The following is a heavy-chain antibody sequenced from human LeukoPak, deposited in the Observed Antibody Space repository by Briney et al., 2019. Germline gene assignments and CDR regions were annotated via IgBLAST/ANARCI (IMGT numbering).Heavy chain of an antibody. CDR2: IYYSGST. D-gene: IGHD4-17*01. Sequence: SQTLSLTCTVSGGSISSGGYSWSWIRQHPGKGLEWIGYIYYSGSTYYNPSLKSRVTISVDTSKNQFSLKLSSVTAADTAVYYGARHDYGDYVGRFDPWGQGTLVTVSS. CDR3: ARHDYGDYVGRFDP. CDR1: GGSISSGGYS. J-gene: IGHJ5*02. V-gene: IGHV4-31*03.